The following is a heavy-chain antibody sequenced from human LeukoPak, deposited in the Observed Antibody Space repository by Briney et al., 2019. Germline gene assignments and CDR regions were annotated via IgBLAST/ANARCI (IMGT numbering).Heavy chain of an antibody. V-gene: IGHV3-48*02. J-gene: IGHJ4*02. CDR2: INSGSRTI. CDR3: AGMLSWATRAYGY. CDR1: GFSFSNSD. D-gene: IGHD3-10*01. Sequence: SGGSLRLSCAASGFSFSNSDMGWVRQAPGKGLEWVSFINSGSRTIYYADSVKGRFTISRDNAKNSLYLQMSSLRDEDTAVYYCAGMLSWATRAYGYWGQGTLVTVSS.